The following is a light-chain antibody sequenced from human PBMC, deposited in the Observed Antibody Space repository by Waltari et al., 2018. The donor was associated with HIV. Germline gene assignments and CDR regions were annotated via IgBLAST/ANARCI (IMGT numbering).Light chain of an antibody. CDR3: AAWDDTRGGLWV. J-gene: IGLJ3*02. Sequence: QSVLTQPPSTSGTPGQRVTISCFGSSSNIGSNYVYWYQQLPGTAPKLLIYRNNQRPSGVPDRFSGSKSGTSASLAISVLRSEDEGDYSCAAWDDTRGGLWVFGGGTKVTVL. CDR1: SSNIGSNY. CDR2: RNN. V-gene: IGLV1-47*01.